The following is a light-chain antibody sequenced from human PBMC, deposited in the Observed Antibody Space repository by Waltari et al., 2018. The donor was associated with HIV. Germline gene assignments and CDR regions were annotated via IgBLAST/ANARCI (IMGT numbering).Light chain of an antibody. J-gene: IGLJ2*01. CDR3: AAWDDSLSGGL. Sequence: SVLTQPPSASGTPGQRVTISCSGSSSNIGRHYVFWYQQLPGTAPKLLMHRNHQRPEWVPVRFSGSTSGTSASLAISGLRSEDEADYYCAAWDDSLSGGLFGGGTKLTVL. V-gene: IGLV1-47*01. CDR1: SSNIGRHY. CDR2: RNH.